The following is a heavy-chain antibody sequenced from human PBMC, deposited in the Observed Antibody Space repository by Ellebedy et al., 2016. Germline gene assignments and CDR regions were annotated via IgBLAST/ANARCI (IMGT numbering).Heavy chain of an antibody. CDR2: IIPILGIA. Sequence: ASVKVSCKASGYTFTSYDINWVRQATGQGLEWMGRIIPILGIANYAQKFQGRVTITADKSTSTAYMELSSLRSEDTAVYYCARASILVVTMYYFDYWGQGTLVTVSS. D-gene: IGHD2-8*02. V-gene: IGHV1-69*04. J-gene: IGHJ4*02. CDR1: GYTFTSYD. CDR3: ARASILVVTMYYFDY.